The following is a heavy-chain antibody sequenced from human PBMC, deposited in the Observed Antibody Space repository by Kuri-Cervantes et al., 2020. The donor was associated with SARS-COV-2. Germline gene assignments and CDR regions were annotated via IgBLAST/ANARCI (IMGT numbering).Heavy chain of an antibody. V-gene: IGHV1-24*01. Sequence: ASVKVSCKVSGYTLTELSMHWVRQAPGKGPEWMGGFDPEDGETIYAQKFQGRVTMTEDTSTDTAYMELSSLRSEDTAVYYCASTILGLNSSGWYGYFDYWGQGTLVTVSS. CDR2: FDPEDGET. J-gene: IGHJ4*02. CDR1: GYTLTELS. CDR3: ASTILGLNSSGWYGYFDY. D-gene: IGHD6-19*01.